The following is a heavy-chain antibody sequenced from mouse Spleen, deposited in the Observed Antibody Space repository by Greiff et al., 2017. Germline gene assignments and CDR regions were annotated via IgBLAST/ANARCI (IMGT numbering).Heavy chain of an antibody. J-gene: IGHJ4*01. D-gene: IGHD1-1*01. V-gene: IGHV2-6*01. CDR1: GFSLTSYG. CDR2: IWGGGST. CDR3: ASHYYYDGSYDYAMDY. Sequence: VQLQESGPGLVAPSQSLSITCTVSGFSLTSYGVDWVRQSPGKGLERLGVIWGGGSTNYNSALKSRLSISKENSKSQVFLKRNSLQTDDTAMYYCASHYYYDGSYDYAMDYWGQGTSVTVSS.